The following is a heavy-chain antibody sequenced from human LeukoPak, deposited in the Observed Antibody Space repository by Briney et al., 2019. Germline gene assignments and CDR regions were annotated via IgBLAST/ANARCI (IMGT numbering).Heavy chain of an antibody. CDR2: IIDSGGST. CDR3: ARDSRFGKLLIPYFDY. D-gene: IGHD3-10*01. J-gene: IGHJ4*02. V-gene: IGHV3-23*01. Sequence: GGSLRLSCAASGFTFSSYAMSWARQAPGKGLEWVSTIIDSGGSTFYADSVKGRFTISRDNSKTTLYLQMNSLRDEDTAVYYCARDSRFGKLLIPYFDYWGQGTLVTVSS. CDR1: GFTFSSYA.